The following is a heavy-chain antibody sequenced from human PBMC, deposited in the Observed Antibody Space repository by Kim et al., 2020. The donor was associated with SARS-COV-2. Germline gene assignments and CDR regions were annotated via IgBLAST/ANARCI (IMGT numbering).Heavy chain of an antibody. V-gene: IGHV3-33*01. CDR2: IWYDGSNK. CDR3: ARERTVRLVPAATYFDY. Sequence: GGSLRLSCAASGFTFSSYGMHWVRQAPGKGLEWVAVIWYDGSNKYYADSVKGRFTISRDNSKNTLYLQMNSLRAEDTAVYYCARERTVRLVPAATYFDYWGQGTLVTVSS. J-gene: IGHJ4*02. D-gene: IGHD2-2*01. CDR1: GFTFSSYG.